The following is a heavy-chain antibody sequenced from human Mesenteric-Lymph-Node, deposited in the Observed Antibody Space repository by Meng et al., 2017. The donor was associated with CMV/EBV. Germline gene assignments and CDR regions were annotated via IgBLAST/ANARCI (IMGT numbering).Heavy chain of an antibody. V-gene: IGHV4-39*07. CDR3: ARTHGNDFWYRYYFDY. J-gene: IGHJ4*02. CDR2: IYYSGST. Sequence: SETLSLTCTVSGGSISSSSYYWGWIRQPPGKGLEWIGSIYYSGSTYYNPSLKSRVTISVDTSKNQFSLKLSSVTAADTAVYYCARTHGNDFWYRYYFDYWGQGTLVTVSS. D-gene: IGHD3-3*01. CDR1: GGSISSSSYY.